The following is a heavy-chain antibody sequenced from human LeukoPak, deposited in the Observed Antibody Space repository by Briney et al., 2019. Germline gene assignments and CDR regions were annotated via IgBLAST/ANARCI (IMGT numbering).Heavy chain of an antibody. Sequence: SETLSLTCTVSGGSISSYYWSWIRQPPGKGLEWIGYIYYSGSNNYNPSLKSRVTISVDTSKTQFSLKLSSVTAADTAVYYCARASPRYSSSWYSDYFDYWGQGTLVTVSS. D-gene: IGHD6-13*01. J-gene: IGHJ4*02. CDR1: GGSISSYY. V-gene: IGHV4-59*01. CDR2: IYYSGSN. CDR3: ARASPRYSSSWYSDYFDY.